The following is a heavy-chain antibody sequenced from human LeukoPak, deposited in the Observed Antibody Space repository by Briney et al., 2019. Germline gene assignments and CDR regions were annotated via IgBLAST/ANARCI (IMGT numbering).Heavy chain of an antibody. V-gene: IGHV4-59*08. CDR2: IYYSVST. CDR3: AGVSSSWYVYYYAFDI. D-gene: IGHD6-13*01. CDR1: GGSISSYY. J-gene: IGHJ3*02. Sequence: SETLSLTCTVSGGSISSYYWSWIRQPPGKGPEWIGYIYYSVSTNYNPSLKSRVTISVDTSKNQFSLKLSSVTAADTAVYYYAGVSSSWYVYYYAFDIWGQGTMVTVSS.